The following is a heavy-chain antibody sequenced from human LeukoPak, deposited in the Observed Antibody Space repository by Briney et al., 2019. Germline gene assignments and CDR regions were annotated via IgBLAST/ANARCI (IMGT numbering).Heavy chain of an antibody. V-gene: IGHV4-39*01. J-gene: IGHJ4*02. Sequence: SETLSLTCTVSGGSINSSSYYWGWIRQPPGKGLEWIGTMFYTGTTYYNPSLKSRVSISVDTSKNQFSLKLSSVTAADPAVYYCARLLGEFSFADYWGQGTLVTVSS. CDR1: GGSINSSSYY. D-gene: IGHD3-16*02. CDR2: MFYTGTT. CDR3: ARLLGEFSFADY.